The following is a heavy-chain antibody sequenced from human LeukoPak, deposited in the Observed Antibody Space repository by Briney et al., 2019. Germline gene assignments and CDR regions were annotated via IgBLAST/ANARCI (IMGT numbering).Heavy chain of an antibody. CDR2: INPSGVST. CDR3: ARASSRRYFDWKYYYYYMDV. V-gene: IGHV1-46*01. Sequence: ASVKVSCKTSGYTFTSYYMHWVRQAPGQGLEWMGIINPSGVSTSYAQKFQGRVTMTRDMSTSTVYMELSSLRSEDTAVYYCARASSRRYFDWKYYYYYMDVWGKGTTVTISS. CDR1: GYTFTSYY. D-gene: IGHD3-9*01. J-gene: IGHJ6*03.